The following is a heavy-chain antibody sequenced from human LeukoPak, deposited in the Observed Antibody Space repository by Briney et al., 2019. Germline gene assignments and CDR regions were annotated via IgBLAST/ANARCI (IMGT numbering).Heavy chain of an antibody. CDR3: AKYTSGTSYRGLDQ. J-gene: IGHJ4*02. Sequence: GESLRLSCGAPGLTVSSYAMSWVRQAPGKGLEWVSTIIGSAVNTYYADSVKGRFTISRDDSKNTVYLQMNSLRAEDTAVYSCAKYTSGTSYRGLDQWGQGTLVTVSS. D-gene: IGHD3-10*01. V-gene: IGHV3-23*01. CDR2: IIGSAVNT. CDR1: GLTVSSYA.